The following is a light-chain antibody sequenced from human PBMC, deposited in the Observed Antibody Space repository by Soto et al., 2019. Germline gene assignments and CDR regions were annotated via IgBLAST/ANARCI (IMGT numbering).Light chain of an antibody. V-gene: IGLV2-14*01. J-gene: IGLJ1*01. CDR2: DVN. Sequence: QSALTQPASVSGSPGQSITISCTGTSGDVGAYIFVSWYQQHPGKVPKLLIYDVNNRASGVSNRFSGSKSGNTASLTISGLQAEDEADYYCSSYTTSSTYVFGTGTKVTVL. CDR3: SSYTTSSTYV. CDR1: SGDVGAYIF.